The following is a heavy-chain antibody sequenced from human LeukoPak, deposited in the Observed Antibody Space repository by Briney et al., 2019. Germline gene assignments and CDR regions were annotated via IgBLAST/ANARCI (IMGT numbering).Heavy chain of an antibody. Sequence: GGSLRLSCAASGFTFSSYWMSWVRQAPGEGLEWVANIKQDGSEKYYVDSVKGRFTIFRDNAKNSLYLQMNSLRAEDTAVYYCARDITMVRGVFDYWGQGTLVTVSS. CDR3: ARDITMVRGVFDY. D-gene: IGHD3-10*01. CDR2: IKQDGSEK. CDR1: GFTFSSYW. V-gene: IGHV3-7*03. J-gene: IGHJ4*02.